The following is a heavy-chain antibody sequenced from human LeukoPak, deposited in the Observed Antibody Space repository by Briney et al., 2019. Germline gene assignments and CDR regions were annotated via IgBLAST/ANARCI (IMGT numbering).Heavy chain of an antibody. Sequence: PGGSLRLSCVASGFTFTKCAMSWVRQAPGKGLEWVSAISGSGGSTYYADSVKGRFTISRDNSKNTLYLQMNSLRAEDTAVYYCAKDFRGYFDYWGQGTLVTVSS. CDR2: ISGSGGST. J-gene: IGHJ4*02. CDR3: AKDFRGYFDY. V-gene: IGHV3-23*01. CDR1: GFTFTKCA.